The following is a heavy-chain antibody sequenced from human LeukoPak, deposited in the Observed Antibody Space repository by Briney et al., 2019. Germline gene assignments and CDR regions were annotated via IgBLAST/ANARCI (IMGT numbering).Heavy chain of an antibody. D-gene: IGHD2-15*01. J-gene: IGHJ3*02. CDR2: IRSKANSYAT. CDR3: TRPGVVPI. V-gene: IGHV3-73*01. Sequence: GGSLRLSCAASGFTFSGSAMHWVRQASGKGLEWVGRIRSKANSYATAYAASVKGRFTISRDDSKNTAYLQVNSLKTEDTAVYYCTRPGVVPIWGQGTMVTVSS. CDR1: GFTFSGSA.